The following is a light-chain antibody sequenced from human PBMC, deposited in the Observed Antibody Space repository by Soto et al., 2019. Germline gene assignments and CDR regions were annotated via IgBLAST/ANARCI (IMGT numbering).Light chain of an antibody. V-gene: IGLV1-44*01. CDR1: SSNIGGNT. CDR3: AAWDDSLNAFV. CDR2: GND. Sequence: QSVLTQSPSASGTPGQRVTISCSGGSSNIGGNTVNWYQQLPGTAPKLLIYGNDQRPSGVPDRFSGSKSGTSASLAISGLQSEDEADYYCAAWDDSLNAFVFGTGTKLTVL. J-gene: IGLJ1*01.